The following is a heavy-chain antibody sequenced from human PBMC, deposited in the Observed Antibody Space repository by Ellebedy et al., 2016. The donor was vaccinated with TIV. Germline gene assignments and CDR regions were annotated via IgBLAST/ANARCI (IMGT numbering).Heavy chain of an antibody. D-gene: IGHD4-17*01. CDR2: IYFSGST. CDR1: GDSISRFY. V-gene: IGHV4-59*01. J-gene: IGHJ4*02. Sequence: SETLSLTCTVSGDSISRFYWNWIRQPPGKGLEWIGYIYFSGSTKYNPSLKSRVTISGDTSKNQVSLQLRSVTAADTAVYYCARGYGDIDYWGQGTLVTVSS. CDR3: ARGYGDIDY.